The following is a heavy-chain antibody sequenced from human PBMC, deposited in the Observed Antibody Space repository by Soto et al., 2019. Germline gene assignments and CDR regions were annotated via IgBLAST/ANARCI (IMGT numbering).Heavy chain of an antibody. J-gene: IGHJ6*02. CDR1: GGSISFDHYH. CDR2: VHYSGSV. Sequence: QVQLQQSGPGLVKPSQTLSLTCTVSGGSISFDHYHWTWIRQPPGKGLEWIGYVHYSGSVLYNPSLHGRVSISVDTSKNQFSLKLSSVTAADTAVYFCAREDDGGDRDYYGLDVWGQGTTVTVSS. D-gene: IGHD2-21*02. V-gene: IGHV4-30-4*01. CDR3: AREDDGGDRDYYGLDV.